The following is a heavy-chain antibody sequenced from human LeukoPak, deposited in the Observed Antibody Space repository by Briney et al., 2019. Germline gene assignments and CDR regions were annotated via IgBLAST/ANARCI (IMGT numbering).Heavy chain of an antibody. CDR3: ARGGYSYGCYYYYYYIDV. Sequence: PSQTLSLTCTVSGGSISSYYWSWIRHPPANGLERIGNVYYSGSTNYNPSLKSRVTISVDTSKHQFSLKLSSVTDADTAVYYCARGGYSYGCYYYYYYIDVWGKGTTVTVSS. V-gene: IGHV4-59*01. CDR1: GGSISSYY. CDR2: VYYSGST. D-gene: IGHD5-18*01. J-gene: IGHJ6*03.